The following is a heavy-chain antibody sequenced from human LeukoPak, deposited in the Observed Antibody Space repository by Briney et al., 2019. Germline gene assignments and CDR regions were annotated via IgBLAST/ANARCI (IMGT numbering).Heavy chain of an antibody. Sequence: SVKVSCKASGGTFSSYAISWVRQAPGQGLEWMGGIIPIFGTANYAQKFQGRVTITTDESTSTAYMELSSLRSEDTAVYYCARDTGIAAAGTAYYFDYWGQGTLVTVSS. V-gene: IGHV1-69*05. CDR2: IIPIFGTA. J-gene: IGHJ4*02. CDR3: ARDTGIAAAGTAYYFDY. D-gene: IGHD6-13*01. CDR1: GGTFSSYA.